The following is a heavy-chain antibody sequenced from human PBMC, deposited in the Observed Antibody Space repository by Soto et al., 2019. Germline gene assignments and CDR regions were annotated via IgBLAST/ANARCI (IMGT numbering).Heavy chain of an antibody. CDR3: VRAAKRYFDY. J-gene: IGHJ4*02. Sequence: SVKVSCKASGGTYNTFAVSWVRQAPVQGLEWMGGIIPVLCPAFYAQKFQGRVTITADESKSTAYLELTSLRSEDTAVYYCVRAAKRYFDYWGQGTLVTLSS. D-gene: IGHD6-25*01. CDR2: IIPVLCPA. CDR1: GGTYNTFA. V-gene: IGHV1-69*13.